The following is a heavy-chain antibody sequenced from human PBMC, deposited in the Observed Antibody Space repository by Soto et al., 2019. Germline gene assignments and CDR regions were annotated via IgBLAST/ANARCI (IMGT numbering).Heavy chain of an antibody. J-gene: IGHJ4*02. CDR1: GGSISSGGYY. D-gene: IGHD3-10*01. Sequence: QVQLQESGPGLVKPSQTLSLTCTVSGGSISSGGYYWSWIRQHPGKGLEWIGYIYYSGSTYYNPSLKSRVTISVDTSKNQFSLKLSSVTAADTAVYYRARGATMVRGVIHTPYFDYWGQGTLVTVSS. CDR2: IYYSGST. V-gene: IGHV4-31*03. CDR3: ARGATMVRGVIHTPYFDY.